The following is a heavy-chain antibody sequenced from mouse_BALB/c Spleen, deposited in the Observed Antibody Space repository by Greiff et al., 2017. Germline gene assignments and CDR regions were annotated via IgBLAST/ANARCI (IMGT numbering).Heavy chain of an antibody. Sequence: EVQRVESGGGLVQPGGSRKLSCAASGFTFSRFGMHWVRQAPEKGLEWVAYISSGSSTIYYADTVKGRFTISRDNPKNTLFLQMTSLRSEDTAMYYCARSGYDRYPDYAMDYWGQGTSVTGSS. J-gene: IGHJ4*01. D-gene: IGHD2-14*01. CDR2: ISSGSSTI. CDR3: ARSGYDRYPDYAMDY. V-gene: IGHV5-17*02. CDR1: GFTFSRFG.